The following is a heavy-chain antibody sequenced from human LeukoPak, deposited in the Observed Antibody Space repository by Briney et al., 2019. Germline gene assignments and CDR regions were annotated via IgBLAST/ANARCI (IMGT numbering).Heavy chain of an antibody. CDR3: ARHGTISSESYFDY. CDR2: IHNSGRT. Sequence: SETLSLTCTVSGASITSYYWSWIRQSPGKGLEWIGYIHNSGRTNYNPSLKSRVTGFVDTSKNQVSLRLSSVTAADTAVYYCARHGTISSESYFDYWGQGALVTVSS. V-gene: IGHV4-59*08. J-gene: IGHJ4*02. CDR1: GASITSYY. D-gene: IGHD1-14*01.